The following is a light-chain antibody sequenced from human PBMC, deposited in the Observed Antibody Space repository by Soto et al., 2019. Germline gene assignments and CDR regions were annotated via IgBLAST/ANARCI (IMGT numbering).Light chain of an antibody. V-gene: IGKV3-15*01. Sequence: LMTQSTATLSVSPGERATLSCRASQSVSSNLAWYQQKPGQAPRLLIYGASTRATGIPARFRGSGSGTEFTLTISSLQSEDFAVYYCQQYSTFGQGTKVDIK. J-gene: IGKJ1*01. CDR2: GAS. CDR1: QSVSSN. CDR3: QQYST.